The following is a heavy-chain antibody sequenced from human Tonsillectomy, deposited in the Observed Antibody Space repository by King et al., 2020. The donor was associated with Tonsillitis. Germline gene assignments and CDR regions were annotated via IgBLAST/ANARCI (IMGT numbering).Heavy chain of an antibody. Sequence: QLQESGPGQVKPSQTLSLTCTVSGGTISTGGYNWSWLRQLPGKGLEWIGYIYYSGSAYYSPSLKSRVTLSVDTSKNQFSLKLTSVTAADSAVYYCARDVRRYFTSGERSSYFYMDVWGRGATVTVSS. CDR2: IYYSGSA. CDR1: GGTISTGGYN. J-gene: IGHJ6*03. CDR3: ARDVRRYFTSGERSSYFYMDV. V-gene: IGHV4-31*03. D-gene: IGHD2/OR15-2a*01.